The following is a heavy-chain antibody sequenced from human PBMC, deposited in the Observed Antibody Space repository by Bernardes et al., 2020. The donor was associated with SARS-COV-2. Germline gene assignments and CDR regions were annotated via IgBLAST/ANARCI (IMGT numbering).Heavy chain of an antibody. CDR3: ARDFPPFYSGNNDIDY. CDR2: IWYDGSNK. V-gene: IGHV3-33*01. CDR1: GFTFSSYG. J-gene: IGHJ4*02. D-gene: IGHD1-26*01. Sequence: GGSLRLSCAASGFTFSSYGMHWVRQAPGKGLEWVAVIWYDGSNKYYGDSVKGRFTISRDNSKNTLYLQMNSLRAEDTAVYYCARDFPPFYSGNNDIDYWGQGTLVTVSS.